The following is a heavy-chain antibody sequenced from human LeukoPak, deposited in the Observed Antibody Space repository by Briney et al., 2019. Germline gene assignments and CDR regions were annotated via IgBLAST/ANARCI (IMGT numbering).Heavy chain of an antibody. Sequence: PGGSLRLSCAASGFTVSVNYMSWVRQAPGKGLEWVSVLYSGDSTYYADSVKGQFTISRDNSKNTLYLQMNSLRPEDTAVYYCALSSDSSGYSHDAFDIWGQGTMVTVSS. CDR2: LYSGDST. CDR3: ALSSDSSGYSHDAFDI. D-gene: IGHD3-22*01. J-gene: IGHJ3*02. V-gene: IGHV3-66*02. CDR1: GFTVSVNY.